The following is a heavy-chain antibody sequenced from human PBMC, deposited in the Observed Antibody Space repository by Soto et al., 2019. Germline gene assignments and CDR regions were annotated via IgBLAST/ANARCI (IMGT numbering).Heavy chain of an antibody. CDR2: MSLNGDI. J-gene: IGHJ6*01. V-gene: IGHV4-4*02. CDR1: GGTIRSGHL. D-gene: IGHD2-8*02. CDR3: ATRETRTGGPV. Sequence: QVQLQESGPGLVESSGTLSLTCAVYGGTIRSGHLWTWVRQSPGKGLEWIGEMSLNGDINYSPSLQSRVTVSIDMSRNHLSLRLTSVTAADTAVYYCATRETRTGGPVWGQGTMVAVSS.